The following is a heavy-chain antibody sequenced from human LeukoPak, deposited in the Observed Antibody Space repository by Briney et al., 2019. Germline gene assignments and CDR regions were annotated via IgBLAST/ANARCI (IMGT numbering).Heavy chain of an antibody. CDR2: ISGSGGST. V-gene: IGHV3-23*01. CDR3: AKYGDNRVVAATIDY. J-gene: IGHJ4*02. D-gene: IGHD2-15*01. CDR1: GFTFSSYA. Sequence: GRSLRLSCAASGFTFSSYAMSWVRQAPGKGLEWVSAISGSGGSTYYADSVKGRFTISRDNSKNTLYLQMNSLRAEDTAVYYCAKYGDNRVVAATIDYWGQGTLVTVSS.